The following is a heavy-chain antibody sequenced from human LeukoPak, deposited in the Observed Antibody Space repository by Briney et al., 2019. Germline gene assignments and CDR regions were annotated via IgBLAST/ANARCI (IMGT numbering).Heavy chain of an antibody. CDR2: ISSSSTYI. CDR1: GFTFSSYS. Sequence: PGGSLRLSCAASGFTFSSYSMNWVRQAPGKGLEWVSSISSSSTYIYYADSVKGRFTISRDNAKNSLYLQMNSLRAADTAVYYRARKFRWQQLANPIYYNYYYIDVWGKGTTVTVSS. D-gene: IGHD6-13*01. J-gene: IGHJ6*03. CDR3: ARKFRWQQLANPIYYNYYYIDV. V-gene: IGHV3-21*01.